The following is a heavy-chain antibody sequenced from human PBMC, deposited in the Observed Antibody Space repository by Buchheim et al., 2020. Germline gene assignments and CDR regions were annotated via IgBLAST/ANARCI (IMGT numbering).Heavy chain of an antibody. D-gene: IGHD6-25*01. J-gene: IGHJ5*02. CDR1: GFSFSSYW. Sequence: EVQLVESGGGLVQPGGSLRLSCAASGFSFSSYWMHWVRQAPGRGLVWVSRITSDGSGTGYADSVTGRFTISRDNAKNTLYLQMNSLSPEDTAVYFCARGIAATANPNWLDPWGQGTL. V-gene: IGHV3-74*01. CDR2: ITSDGSGT. CDR3: ARGIAATANPNWLDP.